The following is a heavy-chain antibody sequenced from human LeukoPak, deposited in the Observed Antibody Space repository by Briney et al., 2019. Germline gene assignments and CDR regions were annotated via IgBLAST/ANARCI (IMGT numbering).Heavy chain of an antibody. CDR1: GYTFTRYD. CDR3: ARLFSSRAAGANWFDP. J-gene: IGHJ5*02. D-gene: IGHD6-13*01. Sequence: ASVKVSCKASGYTFTRYDINWVRQATGQGLEWMGWMNPKSGNTGHAQKFQGRVTITRDTSISTVYMELSSLRSEDTAVYYCARLFSSRAAGANWFDPWGQGTLVTASS. CDR2: MNPKSGNT. V-gene: IGHV1-8*03.